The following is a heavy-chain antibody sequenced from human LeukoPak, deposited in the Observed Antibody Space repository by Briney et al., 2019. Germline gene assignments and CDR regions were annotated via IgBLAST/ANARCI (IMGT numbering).Heavy chain of an antibody. CDR3: TTWYYDSSGHGPDDY. J-gene: IGHJ4*02. CDR2: IKSKTDGGTT. Sequence: GRSLRLSCAASGFTFSNAWMSWVRQAPGKGLEWVGRIKSKTDGGTTDYAAPVKGRFTISRDDSKNTLYLQMNSLKTEDTAVYYCTTWYYDSSGHGPDDYWGQGTLVTVSS. D-gene: IGHD3-22*01. CDR1: GFTFSNAW. V-gene: IGHV3-15*01.